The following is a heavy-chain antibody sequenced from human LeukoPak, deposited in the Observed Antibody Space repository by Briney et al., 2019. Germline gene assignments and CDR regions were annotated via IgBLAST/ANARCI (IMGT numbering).Heavy chain of an antibody. CDR1: GYTFTSYA. Sequence: ASVKVSCKASGYTFTSYAMNWVRQAPGQGLEWMGWINTNTGNPTYAQGFTGRFVFSLDTSVSTAYLQISSLKAEDTAVYYCARVFWFGEPSSERDYYYYYMDVWGKGTTVTVSS. CDR2: INTNTGNP. CDR3: ARVFWFGEPSSERDYYYYYMDV. D-gene: IGHD3-10*01. J-gene: IGHJ6*03. V-gene: IGHV7-4-1*02.